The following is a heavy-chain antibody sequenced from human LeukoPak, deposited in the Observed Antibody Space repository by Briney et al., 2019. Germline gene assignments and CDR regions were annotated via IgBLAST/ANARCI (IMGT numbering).Heavy chain of an antibody. D-gene: IGHD3-22*01. CDR3: TTGDSPYYYDSSGYDSGFGIDY. Sequence: KPGGSLRPSCAAPGFTFSNAWMSWVRQAPGKGLEWVGRIKSKTDGGTTDYAAPVKGRFTISRDDSKNTLYLQMNSLKTEDTAVYYCTTGDSPYYYDSSGYDSGFGIDYWGQGTLVTVSS. CDR1: GFTFSNAW. J-gene: IGHJ4*02. V-gene: IGHV3-15*01. CDR2: IKSKTDGGTT.